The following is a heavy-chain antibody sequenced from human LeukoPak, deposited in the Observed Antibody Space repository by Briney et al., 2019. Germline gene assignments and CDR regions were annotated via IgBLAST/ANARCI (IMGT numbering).Heavy chain of an antibody. J-gene: IGHJ4*01. D-gene: IGHD1-20*01. CDR2: IYYSGST. Sequence: SETLSLTCTVSGGSISSYYWSWIRQPPGKGLEWIGYIYYSGSTNYNPSLKSRVTISVDTSKNQFSRKLSSVTAADTAGYYWARGMTPHSFDYWGHGTLVTVSS. CDR1: GGSISSYY. CDR3: ARGMTPHSFDY. V-gene: IGHV4-59*01.